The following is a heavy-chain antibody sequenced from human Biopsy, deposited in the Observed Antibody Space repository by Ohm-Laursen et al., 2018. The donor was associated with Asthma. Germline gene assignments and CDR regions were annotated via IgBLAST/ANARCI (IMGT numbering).Heavy chain of an antibody. CDR3: AKDVFPGWELRRGPDY. D-gene: IGHD1-26*01. CDR1: GFTFSHYS. J-gene: IGHJ4*02. V-gene: IGHV3-30*18. CDR2: ISFDGSNK. Sequence: RSLRLSCSASGFTFSHYSMNWVRQAPGKGLDWVAVISFDGSNKNYTDSVKGRFTIPRDNSRNTLHLQMNSLRAEDTAVYYCAKDVFPGWELRRGPDYWGQGTLVTVSS.